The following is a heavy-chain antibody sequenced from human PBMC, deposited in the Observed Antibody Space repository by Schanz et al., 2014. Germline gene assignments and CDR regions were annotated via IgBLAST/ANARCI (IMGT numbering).Heavy chain of an antibody. V-gene: IGHV1-46*02. CDR2: INPSSGTT. D-gene: IGHD2-2*01. CDR3: ARGGFFDSTSFDS. CDR1: GYTFNTHG. Sequence: QVQLVQSGGEVKKPGASATVSCKASGYTFNTHGISWVRQAPGQGLEWMGKINPSSGTTRIAQNFQGRLTVTRDTSTSTVNMELSSLRSEDTAVYYCARGGFFDSTSFDSWGQGTLVAVSS. J-gene: IGHJ4*02.